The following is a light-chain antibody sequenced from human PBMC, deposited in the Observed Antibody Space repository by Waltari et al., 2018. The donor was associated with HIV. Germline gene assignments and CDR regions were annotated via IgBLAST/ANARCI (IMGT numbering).Light chain of an antibody. CDR3: QTWGTGTYVV. Sequence: QVVLTQSHTTSASLGASVTLTCPLSTGHSHSDIAWHHPHPEKGPRCIMRLKSDGTYSRGDGIPARFSGSSSGDERYLTISSLQSEDEADYYCQTWGTGTYVVFGGGTTVTVL. V-gene: IGLV4-69*01. CDR1: TGHSHSD. J-gene: IGLJ2*01. CDR2: LKSDGTY.